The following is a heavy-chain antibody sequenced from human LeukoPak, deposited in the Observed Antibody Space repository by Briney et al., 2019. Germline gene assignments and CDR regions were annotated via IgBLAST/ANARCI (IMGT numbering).Heavy chain of an antibody. V-gene: IGHV3-7*01. Sequence: PGGSLRLSCAASGFTFSNYWMSWVRQAPGKGLEWVASIKQDGSEKYYVDSVKGRFTISRDNAKNSLYLQMNSLRAEDTAVYFCARGKSCASWGQGTLVTVSS. CDR1: GFTFSNYW. J-gene: IGHJ4*02. D-gene: IGHD3-16*01. CDR3: ARGKSCAS. CDR2: IKQDGSEK.